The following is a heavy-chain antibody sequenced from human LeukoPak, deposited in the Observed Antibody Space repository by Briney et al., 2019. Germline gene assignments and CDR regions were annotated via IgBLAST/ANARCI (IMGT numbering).Heavy chain of an antibody. D-gene: IGHD1-26*01. V-gene: IGHV4-31*03. CDR2: IYYSGST. CDR3: ARLGSGSYRNWFDP. J-gene: IGHJ5*02. CDR1: GGSISSGGYY. Sequence: NPSETLSLTCIVSGGSISSGGYYWSWIRQHPGKGLEWIGYIYYSGSTYYNPSLKSRVTISVDTSKNQFSLKLSSVTAADTAVYYCARLGSGSYRNWFDPWGQGTLVTVSS.